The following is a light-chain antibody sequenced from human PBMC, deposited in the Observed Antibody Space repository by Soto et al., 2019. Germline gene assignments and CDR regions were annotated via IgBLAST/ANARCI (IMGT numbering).Light chain of an antibody. V-gene: IGKV3-20*01. CDR3: QQYGGTPPHT. J-gene: IGKJ5*01. Sequence: EIVLTQSPGTLSLSPGERATLSCRASQSVTSSYLAWYQQKPVQAPRPLIYGASTRTTGIPDRFSGSGSGSDFTLTISRLESEDFAVYYCQQYGGTPPHTFGQGTRLEIK. CDR1: QSVTSSY. CDR2: GAS.